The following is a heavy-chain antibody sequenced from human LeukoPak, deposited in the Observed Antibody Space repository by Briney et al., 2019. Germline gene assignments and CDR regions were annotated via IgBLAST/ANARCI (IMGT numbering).Heavy chain of an antibody. D-gene: IGHD6-13*01. CDR1: GVSISSYY. J-gene: IGHJ5*02. CDR2: IYYSGST. V-gene: IGHV4-59*01. CDR3: ARFSVAAAGTGWFDP. Sequence: KPSETLSLTCTVSGVSISSYYWSWIRQPPGKGLELIRYIYYSGSTNYNPSLKSRVTISVDTSKNQLSLKLSSVTAADTAVYYCARFSVAAAGTGWFDPWGQGTLVTVSA.